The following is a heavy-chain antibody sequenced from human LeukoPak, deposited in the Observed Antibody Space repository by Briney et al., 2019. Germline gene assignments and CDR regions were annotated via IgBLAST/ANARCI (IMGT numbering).Heavy chain of an antibody. V-gene: IGHV3-48*01. CDR3: ATDQGGYPPGY. J-gene: IGHJ4*02. D-gene: IGHD5-12*01. Sequence: GGSLRLSCAASGFTFSSYSMNWVRQAPGKGLEWVSYVSSSSNAIYYTDSVKGRFTISRDNAKNSLSLQMNSLRSEDTAVYYCATDQGGYPPGYWGQGTLVTVSS. CDR2: VSSSSNAI. CDR1: GFTFSSYS.